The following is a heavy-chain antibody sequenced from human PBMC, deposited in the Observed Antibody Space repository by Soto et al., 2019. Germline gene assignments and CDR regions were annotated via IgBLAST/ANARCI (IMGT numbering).Heavy chain of an antibody. V-gene: IGHV1-18*01. D-gene: IGHD1-1*01. CDR2: ISAHNGNT. CDR1: GYTITSYG. CDR3: ARGRYGDY. Sequence: QVHLVQSGAEVKKPGASVKVPCKASGYTITSYGITWVRQAPGQGLEWMGWISAHNGNTDYAQKLQGRVIVTRDTSTSTAYMELRSLISDDTAVYYCARGRYGDYWGQGALVTVSS. J-gene: IGHJ4*02.